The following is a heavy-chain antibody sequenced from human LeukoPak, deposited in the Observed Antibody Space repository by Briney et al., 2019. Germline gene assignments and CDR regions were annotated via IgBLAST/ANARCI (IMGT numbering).Heavy chain of an antibody. CDR1: GFTFSNYW. V-gene: IGHV3-74*03. D-gene: IGHD3-22*01. J-gene: IGHJ4*02. Sequence: GGSLRPSCAASGFTFSNYWIHWVRQAPGKGLVWVSRIDNAGSITTYADSVKGRFTISRDNAENTLYLQMNSLRVEDTAVYYCVRSAFHAGSGNYYDYWGQGTLVTVSS. CDR2: IDNAGSIT. CDR3: VRSAFHAGSGNYYDY.